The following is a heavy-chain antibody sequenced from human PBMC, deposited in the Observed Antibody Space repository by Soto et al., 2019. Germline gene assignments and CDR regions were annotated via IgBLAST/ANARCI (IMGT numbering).Heavy chain of an antibody. D-gene: IGHD3-10*01. CDR1: GGTFSSYA. CDR2: IIPIFGTA. Sequence: SVKVSCKASGGTFSSYAFSWVRQAPGEGLEWMGGIIPIFGTANYAQKFQGRVTITADESTSTAYMELSSLRSEDTAVYYCARGAGMNYYGSGSYDDASDIWGQGTMVNVSS. V-gene: IGHV1-69*13. J-gene: IGHJ3*02. CDR3: ARGAGMNYYGSGSYDDASDI.